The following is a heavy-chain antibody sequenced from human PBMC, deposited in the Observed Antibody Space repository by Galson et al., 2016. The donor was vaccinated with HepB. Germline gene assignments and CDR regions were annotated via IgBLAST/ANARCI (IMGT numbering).Heavy chain of an antibody. CDR1: GLTFSRFW. CDR3: ARAYQYPLDY. D-gene: IGHD2-2*01. J-gene: IGHJ4*02. Sequence: SLRLSCAASGLTFSRFWMTWVRQAPGKGLEWVANINQDGSEKHYLDSVRGRFTISRDNAKNSLYLQMNSLRAEDTAVYFCARAYQYPLDYWGQGTLVTVSS. CDR2: INQDGSEK. V-gene: IGHV3-7*04.